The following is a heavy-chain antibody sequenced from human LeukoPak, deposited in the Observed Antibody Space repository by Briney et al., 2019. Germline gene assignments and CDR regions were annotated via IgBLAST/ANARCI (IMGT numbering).Heavy chain of an antibody. D-gene: IGHD6-19*01. CDR3: ARVLYSSGWFGTFAY. J-gene: IGHJ4*02. Sequence: GGSLRLSCAASGFTFSSYAMHWVRQAPGKGLEWVAVISYDGSNKYYADSVKGRFTISRDSSKNTLYLQMSSLRAEDTAVYYCARVLYSSGWFGTFAYWGQGTLVTVSS. V-gene: IGHV3-30-3*01. CDR2: ISYDGSNK. CDR1: GFTFSSYA.